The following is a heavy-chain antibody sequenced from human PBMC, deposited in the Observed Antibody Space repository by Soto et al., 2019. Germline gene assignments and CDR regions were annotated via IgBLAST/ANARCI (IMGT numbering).Heavy chain of an antibody. Sequence: GGSLRLSCAASGFTFSSYSMNWVRQAPGSGREWVSYIRNSRSSNYYADSVKGRFTISRDNSKNTLYLQMNSLRAEDTAVYYCAKDDGRAIAATGRFDYWGQGTLVTVSS. CDR3: AKDDGRAIAATGRFDY. CDR1: GFTFSSYS. D-gene: IGHD6-13*01. CDR2: IRNSRSSN. V-gene: IGHV3-48*01. J-gene: IGHJ4*02.